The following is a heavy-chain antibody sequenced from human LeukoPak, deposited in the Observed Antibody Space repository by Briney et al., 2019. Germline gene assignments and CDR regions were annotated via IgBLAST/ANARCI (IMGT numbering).Heavy chain of an antibody. J-gene: IGHJ4*02. D-gene: IGHD5-18*01. CDR2: IYSGGST. CDR1: AFTATSNY. V-gene: IGHV3-53*04. Sequence: GGSLRPSCQPYAFTATSNYMSWVRQAPGKGLGSASVIYSGGSTYYADSVKGRFTISRHNSKNTLYLQMNSLRAEDTAVYYCARGGYSYDLDYWGQGTLVTVSS. CDR3: ARGGYSYDLDY.